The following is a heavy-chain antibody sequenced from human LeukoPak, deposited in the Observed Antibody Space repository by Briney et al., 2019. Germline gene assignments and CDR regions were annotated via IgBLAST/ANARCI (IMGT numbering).Heavy chain of an antibody. Sequence: ASVKVSCKASGYTFTSYYMHWMRQAPGQGLEWMGIINPSGGSTSYAQKFQGRVTMTRDTSTSTVYMELSSLRSEDTAVYYCARDGYYDFWSGYSRSLYYYYYGMDVWGQETTVTVSS. J-gene: IGHJ6*02. CDR3: ARDGYYDFWSGYSRSLYYYYYGMDV. CDR2: INPSGGST. CDR1: GYTFTSYY. D-gene: IGHD3-3*01. V-gene: IGHV1-46*01.